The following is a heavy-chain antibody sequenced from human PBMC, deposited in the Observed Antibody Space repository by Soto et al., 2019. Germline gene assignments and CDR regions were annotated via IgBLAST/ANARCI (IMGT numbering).Heavy chain of an antibody. J-gene: IGHJ4*02. CDR3: AKDQRITMIVVVTSFDY. CDR1: GFTFSSYA. CDR2: ISGSGGST. Sequence: GGSLRLSCAASGFTFSSYAMSWVRQAPGKGLEWVSAISGSGGSTYYADSVKGRFTISRDNSKNTLYLQMNSLRAEDTAVYYCAKDQRITMIVVVTSFDYWGQGTLVTVSS. V-gene: IGHV3-23*01. D-gene: IGHD3-22*01.